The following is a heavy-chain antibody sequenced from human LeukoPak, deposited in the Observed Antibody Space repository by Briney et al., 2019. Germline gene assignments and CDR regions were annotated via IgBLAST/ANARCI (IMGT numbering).Heavy chain of an antibody. CDR3: ARDLRNGGWYEMPDY. Sequence: GGSLRLSCAASGFTLSSYAMSWVRQAPGKGLEWVSAISVSGNTYHADSVKGRFTISRDSSKNTLYLQMNRLRAEDAAVYYCARDLRNGGWYEMPDYWGQGTLVTVSS. V-gene: IGHV3-23*01. J-gene: IGHJ4*02. CDR1: GFTLSSYA. D-gene: IGHD6-19*01. CDR2: ISVSGNT.